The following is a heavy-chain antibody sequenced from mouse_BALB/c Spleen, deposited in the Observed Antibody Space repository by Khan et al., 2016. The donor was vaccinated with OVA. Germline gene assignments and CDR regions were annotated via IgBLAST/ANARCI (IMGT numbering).Heavy chain of an antibody. CDR1: GYTFSSYW. CDR3: ARGNYYGSSSWFGY. CDR2: ILPGSGRN. J-gene: IGHJ3*01. V-gene: IGHV1-9*01. Sequence: QVQLKQSGAELMKPGASVKISCKAIGYTFSSYWIEWVKQRPGHGLEWIGEILPGSGRNNYNEKFKGKATFTADTSSNTAYMQLSSLTSEDSAVYYCARGNYYGSSSWFGYWGQGTLVTVSA. D-gene: IGHD1-1*01.